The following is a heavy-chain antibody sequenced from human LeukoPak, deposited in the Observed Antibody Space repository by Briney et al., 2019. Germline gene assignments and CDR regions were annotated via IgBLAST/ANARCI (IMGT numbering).Heavy chain of an antibody. J-gene: IGHJ4*02. D-gene: IGHD1-26*01. CDR1: GFTFSSYA. CDR3: ARAGLKTVGATTLSYFDY. V-gene: IGHV1-69*01. Sequence: PGRSLRLSCAASGFTFSSYAISWVRQAPGQGLEWMGGIIPIFGTANYAQKFQGRVTITADESTSTAYMELSSLRSEDTAVYYCARAGLKTVGATTLSYFDYWGQGTLVTVSS. CDR2: IIPIFGTA.